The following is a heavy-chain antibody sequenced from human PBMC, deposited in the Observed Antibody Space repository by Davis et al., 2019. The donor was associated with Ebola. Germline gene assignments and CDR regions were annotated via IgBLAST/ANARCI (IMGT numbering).Heavy chain of an antibody. CDR2: IYYSGST. CDR3: ARDLGGGRSGSYFPFDY. V-gene: IGHV4-61*01. CDR1: GGSISSSSYY. D-gene: IGHD1-26*01. Sequence: SETLSLTCTVSGGSISSSSYYWSWIRQPPGKGLEWIGYIYYSGSTNYNPSLKSRITMSVDTSKNQFSLKLTSVTAADTAVYYCARDLGGGRSGSYFPFDYWGQGTLVTVSS. J-gene: IGHJ4*02.